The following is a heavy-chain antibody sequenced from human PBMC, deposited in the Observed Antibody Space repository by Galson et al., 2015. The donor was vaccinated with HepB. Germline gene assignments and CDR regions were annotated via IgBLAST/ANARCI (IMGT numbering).Heavy chain of an antibody. J-gene: IGHJ4*02. V-gene: IGHV3-23*01. CDR1: GFTFSRYA. Sequence: SLRLSCATFGFTFSRYAMSWVRQAPGKGLEWVSGMSGTGGTTFSSASVKGRFTTSRDNYKNTLYLQMNSLRVEDTAVYYCAKVAVVVTTIPYYFDYWGQGTLVTVSS. CDR3: AKVAVVVTTIPYYFDY. D-gene: IGHD2-21*02. CDR2: MSGTGGTT.